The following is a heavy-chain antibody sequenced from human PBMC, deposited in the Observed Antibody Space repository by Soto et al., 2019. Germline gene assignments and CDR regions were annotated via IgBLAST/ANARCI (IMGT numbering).Heavy chain of an antibody. CDR2: IWYDGGNK. CDR3: FQDADRIPVTGSVSAFRVHRSSDL. J-gene: IGHJ2*01. Sequence: KGLEWVAVIWYDGGNKYYADSVKGRFAIARDNSKNTLDLQMNSLRAEDTAVYFFFQDADRIPVTGSVSAFRVHRSSDL. V-gene: IGHV3-33*01. D-gene: IGHD6-19*01.